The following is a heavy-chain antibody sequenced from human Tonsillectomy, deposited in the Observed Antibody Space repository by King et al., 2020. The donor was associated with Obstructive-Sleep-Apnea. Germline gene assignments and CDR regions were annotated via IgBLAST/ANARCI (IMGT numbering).Heavy chain of an antibody. CDR3: ARDRLYCSGGSCYSNLGMDV. CDR2: IYSGGNT. Sequence: QLVQSGGGLVQPGGSLRLSCAASGFIVSNNYMSWVRQAPGKGLEGVSVIYSGGNTYYADSVKGRFTISRHNSKNTLYLQMSSLRAEDTAVYYCARDRLYCSGGSCYSNLGMDVWGQGTTVTVSS. CDR1: GFIVSNNY. D-gene: IGHD2-15*01. J-gene: IGHJ6*02. V-gene: IGHV3-53*04.